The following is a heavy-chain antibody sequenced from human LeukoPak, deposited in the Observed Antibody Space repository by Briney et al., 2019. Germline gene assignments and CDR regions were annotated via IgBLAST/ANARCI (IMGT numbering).Heavy chain of an antibody. J-gene: IGHJ4*02. Sequence: SETLSLTCSVSGVSISDTTYYWGWIRQAPGKGPEWIGCVYHTGSTYYNPSLQSRVTISVDTSKNQFSLKMSSVTAADTALYYCARDRRLASYDYWGQGTLVSASS. CDR3: ARDRRLASYDY. D-gene: IGHD3-3*02. CDR1: GVSISDTTYY. V-gene: IGHV4-39*07. CDR2: VYHTGST.